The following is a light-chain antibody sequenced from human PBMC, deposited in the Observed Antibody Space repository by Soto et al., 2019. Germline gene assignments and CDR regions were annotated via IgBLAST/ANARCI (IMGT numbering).Light chain of an antibody. V-gene: IGKV1-5*03. J-gene: IGKJ1*01. CDR1: QSISSW. Sequence: DIQMTLSPSTLSASVGDSVTITCRASQSISSWLAWYQQKPGKAPKLLIYEASSLASGVPSRFSGSGSGTDFTLTISSLQPEDFATYYCLQDYNSPWTFGQGTKVDIK. CDR3: LQDYNSPWT. CDR2: EAS.